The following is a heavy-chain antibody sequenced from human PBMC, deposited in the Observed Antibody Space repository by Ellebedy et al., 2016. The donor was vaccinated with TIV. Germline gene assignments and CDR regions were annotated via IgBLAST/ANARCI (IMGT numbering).Heavy chain of an antibody. J-gene: IGHJ3*01. V-gene: IGHV5-51*01. CDR1: GYRFTTYW. Sequence: GESLKISXRASGYRFTTYWIGWVRQMPGKGLEWMGIIYPGDAETRYSPSFEGQVTISADRSTTTAYLQWSSLRASDTAIYYCARRAIFTSDAFDFWGQGTVVTVSS. CDR2: IYPGDAET. CDR3: ARRAIFTSDAFDF. D-gene: IGHD2-2*01.